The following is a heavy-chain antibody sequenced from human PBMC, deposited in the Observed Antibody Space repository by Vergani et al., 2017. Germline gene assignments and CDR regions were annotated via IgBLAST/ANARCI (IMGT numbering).Heavy chain of an antibody. CDR3: AIDSGYYDYIWGSYRPTDYFDS. D-gene: IGHD3-16*02. V-gene: IGHV1-18*01. Sequence: QVQLVQSGAEVKKPGASVKVSCKASGYTFTSYGISWVRQAPGQGLEWMGWISAYNGNTNYAEKLQGRVNMTTDTSTSTAYMELRRLRSDDTAVYYCAIDSGYYDYIWGSYRPTDYFDSWGQGTLVTVSS. J-gene: IGHJ4*02. CDR1: GYTFTSYG. CDR2: ISAYNGNT.